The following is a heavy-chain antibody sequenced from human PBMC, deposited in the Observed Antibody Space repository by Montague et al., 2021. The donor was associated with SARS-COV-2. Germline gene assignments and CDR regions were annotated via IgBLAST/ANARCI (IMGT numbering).Heavy chain of an antibody. J-gene: IGHJ5*02. D-gene: IGHD3-10*01. CDR3: ARGVLYGSGSYEWFDP. V-gene: IGHV3-20*01. CDR2: INWNGDST. CDR1: GFTFDDYG. Sequence: SLRLSCAASGFTFDDYGMSWVRQAPGKGLQWVSGINWNGDSTTYADSVKGRFTISRDNAKNSLYLQMNSLRAEDTALYLCARGVLYGSGSYEWFDPWGQGTLVTVSS.